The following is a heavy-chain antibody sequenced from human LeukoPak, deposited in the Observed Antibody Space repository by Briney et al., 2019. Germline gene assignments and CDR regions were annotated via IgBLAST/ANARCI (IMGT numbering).Heavy chain of an antibody. Sequence: SETLSLTCTVSGGSISSSSYYWGWIRQPPGKGLEWIGSIYYSGSTYYNPSLKSRVTISVDTSKNQFSLKLSSVTAADTAVYYCARDIYGSGSQKYDAFDIWGQGTMVTVSS. CDR1: GGSISSSSYY. J-gene: IGHJ3*02. D-gene: IGHD3-10*01. V-gene: IGHV4-39*07. CDR3: ARDIYGSGSQKYDAFDI. CDR2: IYYSGST.